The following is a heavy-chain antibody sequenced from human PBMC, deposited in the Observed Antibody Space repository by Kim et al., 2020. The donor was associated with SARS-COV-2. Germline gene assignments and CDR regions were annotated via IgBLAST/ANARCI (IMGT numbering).Heavy chain of an antibody. Sequence: SETLSLTCTVSGGSISSSSYYWGWIRQPPGKGLEWIGSIYYSGSTYYNPSLKSRVTISVDTSKNQFSLKLSSVTAADTAVYYCARHNWNYPLGINWFDPWGQGTLVTVSS. CDR2: IYYSGST. CDR1: GGSISSSSYY. J-gene: IGHJ5*02. D-gene: IGHD1-7*01. V-gene: IGHV4-39*01. CDR3: ARHNWNYPLGINWFDP.